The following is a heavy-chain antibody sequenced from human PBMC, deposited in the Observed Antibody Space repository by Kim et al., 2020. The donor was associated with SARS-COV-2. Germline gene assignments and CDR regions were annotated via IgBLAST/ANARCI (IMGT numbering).Heavy chain of an antibody. V-gene: IGHV4-31*03. J-gene: IGHJ4*02. D-gene: IGHD3-10*01. CDR2: IYYSGST. Sequence: SETLSLTCTVSGGSISSGGYYWSWIRQHPGKGLEWIGYIYYSGSTYYNPSLKSRVTISVDTSKNQFSLKLSSVTAADTAVYYCAREGAGSPFDYWGQGTLVTVSS. CDR1: GGSISSGGYY. CDR3: AREGAGSPFDY.